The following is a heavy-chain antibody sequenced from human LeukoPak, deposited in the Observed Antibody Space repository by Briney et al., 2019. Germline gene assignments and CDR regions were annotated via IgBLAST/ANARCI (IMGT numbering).Heavy chain of an antibody. CDR3: VRDLGGRSGH. CDR2: ISYDGSNK. D-gene: IGHD1-26*01. CDR1: GFTFSSYG. V-gene: IGHV3-30*03. J-gene: IGHJ4*02. Sequence: GGSLRLSCAASGFTFSSYGMHWVRQAPGKGLEWVAVISYDGSNKYYADSVKGRFTISRDNSKNTLYLQMNSLRAEDTAVYYCVRDLGGRSGHWGQGTLVTVSS.